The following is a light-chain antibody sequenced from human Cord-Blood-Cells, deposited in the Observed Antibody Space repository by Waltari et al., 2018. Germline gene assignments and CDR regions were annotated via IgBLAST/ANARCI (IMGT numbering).Light chain of an antibody. Sequence: QSVLTQPPSVSAAPGQKVTISCSGSSSNIGNNYVSWYQQLPGTAPKLLIYDNNKRPSGIPNRFSGSKSGTSATLGITGRQTGDEADYYCGTWDSSLSAGYVFGTGTKVTVL. V-gene: IGLV1-51*01. CDR1: SSNIGNNY. CDR2: DNN. CDR3: GTWDSSLSAGYV. J-gene: IGLJ1*01.